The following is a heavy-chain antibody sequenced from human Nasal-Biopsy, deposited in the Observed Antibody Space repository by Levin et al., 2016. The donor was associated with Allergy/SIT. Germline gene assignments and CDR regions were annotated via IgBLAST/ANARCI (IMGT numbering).Heavy chain of an antibody. CDR3: ARGGRGGNASLEY. D-gene: IGHD4-23*01. Sequence: SQTLSLTCAVYGGSFNGYYWSWIWQPPGKGLEWIGEIIDGGSPNYNPSFKSRVTISADRSKNQFSLNLRSVSAADTAVYFCARGGRGGNASLEYWGQGTPVTVSS. V-gene: IGHV4-34*01. CDR2: IIDGGSP. J-gene: IGHJ4*02. CDR1: GGSFNGYY.